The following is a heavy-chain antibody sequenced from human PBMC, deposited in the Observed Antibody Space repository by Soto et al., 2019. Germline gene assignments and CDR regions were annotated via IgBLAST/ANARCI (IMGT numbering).Heavy chain of an antibody. CDR1: GGTFSSYA. Sequence: QVQLVQSGAEVKKPGSSVKVSCKASGGTFSSYAISWVRQAPGQGLEWMGGIIPIFGTANYAQKCQVRATITADESTSTAYMELSSLRSDDTAVYYCARHVPAAGYYYGMDVGGQGTTVTVSS. D-gene: IGHD2-2*01. V-gene: IGHV1-69*12. CDR2: IIPIFGTA. J-gene: IGHJ6*02. CDR3: ARHVPAAGYYYGMDV.